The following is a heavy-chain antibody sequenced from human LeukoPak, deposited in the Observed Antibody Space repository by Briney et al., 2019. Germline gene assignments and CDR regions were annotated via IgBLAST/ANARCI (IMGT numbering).Heavy chain of an antibody. CDR3: ARAHIAAAIDAFDI. CDR2: IIPIFGTA. CDR1: GGTFSSYA. Sequence: SVKVSCKASGGTFSSYAISWVRQAPGQGLEWMGGIIPIFGTANYAQKFQGRVTITTDGSTSTAYMELSSLRSEDTAVYYCARAHIAAAIDAFDIWGQGTMVTVSS. J-gene: IGHJ3*02. V-gene: IGHV1-69*05. D-gene: IGHD6-13*01.